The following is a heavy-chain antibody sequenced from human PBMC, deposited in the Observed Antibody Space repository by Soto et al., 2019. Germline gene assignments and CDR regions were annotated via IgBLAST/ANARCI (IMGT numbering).Heavy chain of an antibody. CDR3: ARGSGYWNRFDY. D-gene: IGHD1-1*01. J-gene: IGHJ4*02. V-gene: IGHV4-30-2*01. CDR1: GGSISSGGYS. CDR2: IYHSGST. Sequence: PSETLSLTCAVSGGSISSGGYSWSWIRQPPGKGLEWIGYIYHSGSTYYNPSLKSRVTISVDRSKNQFSLKLSSVTVADTAVYYCARGSGYWNRFDYWGQGTLVTVSS.